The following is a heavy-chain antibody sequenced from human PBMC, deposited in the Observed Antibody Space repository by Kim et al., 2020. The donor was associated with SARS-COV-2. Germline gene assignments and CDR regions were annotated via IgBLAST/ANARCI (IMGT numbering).Heavy chain of an antibody. V-gene: IGHV3-30*18. CDR1: GFTFSSYG. CDR3: AKLGYCSSTSCYGGGFDY. D-gene: IGHD2-2*01. Sequence: GGSLRLSCAASGFTFSSYGMHWVRQAPGKGLEWVAVISYDGSNKYYADSVKGRFTISRDNSKNTLYLQMNSLRAEDTAVYYCAKLGYCSSTSCYGGGFDYWGQGTLVTVSS. CDR2: ISYDGSNK. J-gene: IGHJ4*02.